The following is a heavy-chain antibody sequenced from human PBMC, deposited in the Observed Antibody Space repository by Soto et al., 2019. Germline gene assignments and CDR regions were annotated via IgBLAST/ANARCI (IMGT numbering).Heavy chain of an antibody. CDR3: VRAGHVFDVHYYGMDL. J-gene: IGHJ6*02. CDR1: VFTFNDYS. D-gene: IGHD3-10*01. Sequence: PGWSLRLSCESSVFTFNDYSMDWVRQAPEKGLEWVSSISSSGTCIYYADSVKGRFAISRDNANNVMYLQMDTLRAEDTAVYYCVRAGHVFDVHYYGMDLWGQGTTVTAP. CDR2: ISSSGTCI. V-gene: IGHV3-21*01.